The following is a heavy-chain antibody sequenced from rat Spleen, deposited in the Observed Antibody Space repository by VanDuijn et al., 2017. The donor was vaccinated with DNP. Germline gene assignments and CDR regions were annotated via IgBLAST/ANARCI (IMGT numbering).Heavy chain of an antibody. CDR1: GFTFSSYW. CDR2: INTDGGNT. CDR3: AQEGLGLSFAY. Sequence: EVQLVETGGGLVQPGRSLKLSCVASGFTFSSYWMFWIRQAPGKGLEWVSSINTDGGNTYYPDSVKGRFTISRDNAENTVYLQLNSLRSEDIATYYCAQEGLGLSFAYWGQGALVTVSS. J-gene: IGHJ3*01. V-gene: IGHV5-58*01.